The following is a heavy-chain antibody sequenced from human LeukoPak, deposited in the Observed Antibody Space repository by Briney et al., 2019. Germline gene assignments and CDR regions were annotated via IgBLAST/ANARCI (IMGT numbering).Heavy chain of an antibody. CDR2: ISYDGSNK. J-gene: IGHJ4*02. CDR1: GFTFSSYS. V-gene: IGHV3-30*03. CDR3: VVGTVYYFDY. D-gene: IGHD1-26*01. Sequence: QPGGSLRLSCAASGFTFSSYSMNWVRQAPGKGLEWVAVISYDGSNKYYADSVKGRFTISRDNSKNTLYLQMNSLKAEDTAVYYCVVGTVYYFDYWGQGTLVTVSS.